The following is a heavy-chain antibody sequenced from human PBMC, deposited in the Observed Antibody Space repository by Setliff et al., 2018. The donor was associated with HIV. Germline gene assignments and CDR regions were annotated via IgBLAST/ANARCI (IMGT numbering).Heavy chain of an antibody. CDR3: ARGSNPTGNYDFYFLDV. J-gene: IGHJ6*03. Sequence: SVKVSCKASGGTFRTYAISWVRQAPRQGLEWLGGIIPMLRVAKYAQNLQDRVTITADKSTGTAYMELSGLRSEDTAVYYCARGSNPTGNYDFYFLDVWGKGTTVTVSS. V-gene: IGHV1-69*10. CDR1: GGTFRTYA. CDR2: IIPMLRVA. D-gene: IGHD1-1*01.